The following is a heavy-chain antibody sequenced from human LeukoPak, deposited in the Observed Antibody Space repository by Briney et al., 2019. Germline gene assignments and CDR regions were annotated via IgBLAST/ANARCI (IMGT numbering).Heavy chain of an antibody. V-gene: IGHV3-48*03. J-gene: IGHJ4*02. CDR1: EFTFSSYE. D-gene: IGHD3-10*01. CDR3: ARDPTRRGPMVRENYFDY. CDR2: ISSSGSTI. Sequence: GGSLRLSCAASEFTFSSYEMNWVRQAPGKGLEWVSYISSSGSTIYYADSVKGRFTISRDNAKNSLYLQMNSLRAEDTAVYYCARDPTRRGPMVRENYFDYWGQGTLVTVSS.